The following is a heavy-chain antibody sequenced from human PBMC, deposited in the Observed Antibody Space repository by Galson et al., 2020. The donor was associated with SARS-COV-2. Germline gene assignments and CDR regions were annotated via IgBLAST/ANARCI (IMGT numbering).Heavy chain of an antibody. D-gene: IGHD5-12*01. J-gene: IGHJ4*02. CDR3: ARQLPRDGYNPYYFDY. CDR2: IYHSGRT. V-gene: IGHV4-38-2*01. CDR1: GYSISSGYY. Sequence: SQTLSLTCAVSGYSISSGYYWGWIPQPPGKRLEWIGSIYHSGRTSYNPSLKSRVTVSIDTSKNQFSLKLTSVTAADTAVYYCARQLPRDGYNPYYFDYWGQGTLVTVSS.